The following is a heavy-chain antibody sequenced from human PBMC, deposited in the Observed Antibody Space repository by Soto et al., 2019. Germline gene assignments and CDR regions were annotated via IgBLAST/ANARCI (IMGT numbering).Heavy chain of an antibody. CDR2: LSGSGGTT. D-gene: IGHD3-10*01. Sequence: GGSLRLSCAASGFTCSSYAMTWVRQTPEKGLEWVSSLSGSGGTTYYADSVKGQFTISRDNSKSTLYLQMNSLRAEDTAVYYCVKDSGTYGPNWIDSWGQGNLVTVSS. CDR1: GFTCSSYA. CDR3: VKDSGTYGPNWIDS. V-gene: IGHV3-23*01. J-gene: IGHJ5*01.